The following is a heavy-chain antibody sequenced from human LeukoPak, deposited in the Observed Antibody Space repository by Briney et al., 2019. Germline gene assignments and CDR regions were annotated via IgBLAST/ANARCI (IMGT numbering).Heavy chain of an antibody. J-gene: IGHJ6*04. CDR3: ARQRRRATVTTLTSSVDYGMDV. D-gene: IGHD4-17*01. V-gene: IGHV1-69*06. Sequence: GASVKVSCKASGGTFSSYAISWVRQAPGQGLEWMGGINPIIGTANYAQKFQGRVTITADKSTSTAYMELSSLRSEDTAVYYCARQRRRATVTTLTSSVDYGMDVWGKGTTVTVSS. CDR2: INPIIGTA. CDR1: GGTFSSYA.